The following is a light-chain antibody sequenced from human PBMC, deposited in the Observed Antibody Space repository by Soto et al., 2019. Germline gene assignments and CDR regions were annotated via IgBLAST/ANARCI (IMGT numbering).Light chain of an antibody. CDR1: RSVTTF. Sequence: EIVLTQSPATLSLSPGERATLSCRASRSVTTFLAWYHQKPGQAHRLLLYDASKRATGVTPRFSSSGSGTDFTLTISSLEPEDFAVYYCHQRTNWPLTFGGGTKVERK. CDR2: DAS. J-gene: IGKJ4*01. CDR3: HQRTNWPLT. V-gene: IGKV3-11*01.